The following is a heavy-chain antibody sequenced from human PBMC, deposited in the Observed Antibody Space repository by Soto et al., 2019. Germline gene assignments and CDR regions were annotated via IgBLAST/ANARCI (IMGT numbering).Heavy chain of an antibody. CDR2: INAGNGST. J-gene: IGHJ3*02. D-gene: IGHD4-17*01. Sequence: GASVKVSCKASGYTFTSYAMHWVRQAPGQRLEWMGWINAGNGSTKYSQKFQGRVTITRDTSVSTAYMELSRLRSEDTAVYYCARNHDYGDYTAFDIWGQGTMVTVSS. CDR1: GYTFTSYA. V-gene: IGHV1-3*01. CDR3: ARNHDYGDYTAFDI.